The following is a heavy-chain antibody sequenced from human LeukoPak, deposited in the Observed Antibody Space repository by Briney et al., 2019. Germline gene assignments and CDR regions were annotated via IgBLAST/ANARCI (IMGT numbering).Heavy chain of an antibody. CDR3: ARFNVYYDILTGYYPPYYYYGMDV. CDR2: INHSGST. D-gene: IGHD3-9*01. J-gene: IGHJ6*02. CDR1: GGSFSGYY. Sequence: SETLSLTCAVYGGSFSGYYWSWIREPPGKGLEWVGEINHSGSTNYNPSLKSRVTISVDTSKNQFSLKLSSVTAADTAVYYCARFNVYYDILTGYYPPYYYYGMDVWGQGTTVTVSS. V-gene: IGHV4-34*01.